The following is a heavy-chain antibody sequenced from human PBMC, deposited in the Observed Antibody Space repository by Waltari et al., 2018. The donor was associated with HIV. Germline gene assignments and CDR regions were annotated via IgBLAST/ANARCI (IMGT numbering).Heavy chain of an antibody. J-gene: IGHJ4*02. V-gene: IGHV3-15*01. Sequence: EVQLVESGGGLVNPGASLRLSCAAAGFTFTNAWMRCVRQAPGKELDSVGRMKSNTEGGTKAYAEPVKGRLIISRDVSKNTLYLQMNSRKIEDTAIYYCTTPYNWNDGMSFDYWGQGTLVTVSS. D-gene: IGHD1-1*01. CDR1: GFTFTNAW. CDR3: TTPYNWNDGMSFDY. CDR2: MKSNTEGGTK.